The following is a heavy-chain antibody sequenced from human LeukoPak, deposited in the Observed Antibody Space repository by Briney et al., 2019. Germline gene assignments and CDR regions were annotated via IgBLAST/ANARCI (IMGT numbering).Heavy chain of an antibody. J-gene: IGHJ4*02. CDR2: IYYSGST. V-gene: IGHV4-59*01. CDR3: ARYGDYGYFDY. Sequence: AVTLSLTCTVSGGSISSYSWSWIRQPPGKGLEWIGYIYYSGSTNYNPSLKSRVTISVDTSKNQFSLKLSSVTAADTAVYYCARYGDYGYFDYWGQGTLVTVSS. D-gene: IGHD4-17*01. CDR1: GGSISSYS.